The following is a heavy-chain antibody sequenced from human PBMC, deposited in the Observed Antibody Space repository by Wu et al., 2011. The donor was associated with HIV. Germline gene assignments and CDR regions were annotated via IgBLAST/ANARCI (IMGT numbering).Heavy chain of an antibody. Sequence: QVQLVQSGAEVKKPGASVRVSCKASGYTFTDYYIHWVRQAPGQGLEWMGWINPKSGGTNYAEKFQGRVTMTRDTSISTAYMELSTLRSDDTAVYYCARGATYYYGSGSYDDYWGQGTLVTVSS. D-gene: IGHD3-10*01. CDR2: INPKSGGT. J-gene: IGHJ4*02. CDR3: ARGATYYYGSGSYDDY. V-gene: IGHV1-2*02. CDR1: GYTFTDYY.